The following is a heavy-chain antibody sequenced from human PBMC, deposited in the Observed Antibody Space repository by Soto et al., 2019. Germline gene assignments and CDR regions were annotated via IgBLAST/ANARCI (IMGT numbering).Heavy chain of an antibody. CDR2: ISAYNGKT. CDR1: GYTFTSCG. CDR3: ARDIVVVVAATPLLFDP. D-gene: IGHD2-15*01. J-gene: IGHJ5*02. V-gene: IGHV1-18*01. Sequence: ASAKGSCKASGYTFTSCGISWVRQAPGQGLEWMGWISAYNGKTNYAQKRQDRVTMTTDTATSTASMEPRTLRSDDTAVYYCARDIVVVVAATPLLFDPWGHGTLVIVSS.